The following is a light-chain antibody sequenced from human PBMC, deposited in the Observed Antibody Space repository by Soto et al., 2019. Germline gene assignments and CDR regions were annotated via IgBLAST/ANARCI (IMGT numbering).Light chain of an antibody. CDR3: QQYGTSPGT. J-gene: IGKJ1*01. V-gene: IGKV3-20*01. CDR2: GAS. Sequence: EIVLTQSPGTLSLSPGERATLSCRASQSVSSSYLAWYQQKPGQAPRLLIYGASSRATGISDRFSGSGSGTDFTLTISRLEPEDFAVYICQQYGTSPGTFGQGTKVEI. CDR1: QSVSSSY.